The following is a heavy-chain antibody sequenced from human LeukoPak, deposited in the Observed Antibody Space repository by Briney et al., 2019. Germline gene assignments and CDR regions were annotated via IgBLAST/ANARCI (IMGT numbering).Heavy chain of an antibody. V-gene: IGHV3-49*04. CDR3: TRETYSGSWYDAFDI. D-gene: IGHD6-13*01. Sequence: GGSLRLSCTASGFTFGDYAMSWVRQAPGKGLEWIGFIRSKAYGGTTEYAASVKGRFTISRDDSKSIAYLQMNSLKTEDTAVYYCTRETYSGSWYDAFDIWGQGTMVTVSS. J-gene: IGHJ3*02. CDR2: IRSKAYGGTT. CDR1: GFTFGDYA.